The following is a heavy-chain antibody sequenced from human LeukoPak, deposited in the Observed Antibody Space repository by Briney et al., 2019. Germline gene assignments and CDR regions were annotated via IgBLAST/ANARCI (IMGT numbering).Heavy chain of an antibody. V-gene: IGHV4-4*02. J-gene: IGHJ5*02. Sequence: TSETLSLTCAVSGGSISSSNWWSWVRPPPGKGLEWIGEIYHSGSTNYNPSLKSRVTISVDKSKNQFSLKLASVTAADTAVYYCARRFGDWGLSWFDPWGRGTLVTVSS. CDR2: IYHSGST. D-gene: IGHD3-10*01. CDR3: ARRFGDWGLSWFDP. CDR1: GGSISSSNW.